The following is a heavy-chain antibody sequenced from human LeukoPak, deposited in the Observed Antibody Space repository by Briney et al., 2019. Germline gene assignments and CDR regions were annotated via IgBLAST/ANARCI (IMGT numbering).Heavy chain of an antibody. CDR1: GFTFSSHW. D-gene: IGHD5-18*01. CDR3: AREKRGIQLWFYFDY. V-gene: IGHV3-7*01. Sequence: GGSLRLSCAASGFTFSSHWMSWVRQAPGKGLEWVANIKQDGSEEYYVDSVKGRFTISRDNAKNSLYLQMNSLRAEDTAVYYCAREKRGIQLWFYFDYWGQGTLVTVSS. J-gene: IGHJ4*02. CDR2: IKQDGSEE.